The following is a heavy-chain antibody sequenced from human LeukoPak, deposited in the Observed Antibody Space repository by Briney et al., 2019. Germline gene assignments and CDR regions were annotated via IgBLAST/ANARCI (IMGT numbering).Heavy chain of an antibody. CDR1: GFTVSSNY. CDR2: VYSGGNT. D-gene: IGHD6-13*01. V-gene: IGHV3-53*01. Sequence: PGRSLRLSCAASGFTVSSNYMSWVRQAPGKGLEWVSVVYSGGNTYYADSVKGRFTISRDNPKNTLYLQMNSLRAEDTAVYYCARDNPPYSSSWYDAFDIWGQGTMVTVSS. J-gene: IGHJ3*02. CDR3: ARDNPPYSSSWYDAFDI.